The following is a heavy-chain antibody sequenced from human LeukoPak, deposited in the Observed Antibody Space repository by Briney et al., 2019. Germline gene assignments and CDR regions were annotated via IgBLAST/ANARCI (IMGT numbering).Heavy chain of an antibody. Sequence: SETLSLTCTVSGGSISLYYWSWIRQPPGKGLEWIGYIDYTGSTNYNPSLKSRVTISVDTSKNQFSLKLNSVTAADTAVYYCAREGTSWDNWFDPWGQGTLVTVSP. CDR2: IDYTGST. CDR3: AREGTSWDNWFDP. CDR1: GGSISLYY. D-gene: IGHD6-13*01. V-gene: IGHV4-59*01. J-gene: IGHJ5*02.